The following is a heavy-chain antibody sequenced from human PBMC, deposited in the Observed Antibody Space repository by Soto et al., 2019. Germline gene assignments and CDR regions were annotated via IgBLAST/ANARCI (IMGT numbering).Heavy chain of an antibody. D-gene: IGHD2-2*01. CDR3: AMGGYAIGPSDY. CDR1: GFTFSSYA. V-gene: IGHV3-23*01. Sequence: GGSLRLSCAASGFTFSSYAMSWVRQAPGKGLEWVSAISGSAGSTYYAGSVKGRFTISRDNSKNTLYLQMNSLRAEDTAVYYCAMGGYAIGPSDYWGQGTLVTVSS. CDR2: ISGSAGST. J-gene: IGHJ4*02.